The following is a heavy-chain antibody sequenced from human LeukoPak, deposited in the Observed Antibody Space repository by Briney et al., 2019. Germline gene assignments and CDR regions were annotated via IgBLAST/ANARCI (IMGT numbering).Heavy chain of an antibody. CDR2: IYPGDSDT. CDR3: ARHGSEWELPFDY. V-gene: IGHV5-51*01. J-gene: IGHJ4*02. Sequence: GESLKISCKASGYSFTTYWIAWVRQMPGKGLEWMGIIYPGDSDTRYSPSFQGQVTISADKSISTAYLQWSSLKASDTAMYYCARHGSEWELPFDYWGQGTLVTVSS. CDR1: GYSFTTYW. D-gene: IGHD1-26*01.